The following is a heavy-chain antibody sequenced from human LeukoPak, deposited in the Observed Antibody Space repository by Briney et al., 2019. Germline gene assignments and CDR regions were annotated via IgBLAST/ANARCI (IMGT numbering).Heavy chain of an antibody. V-gene: IGHV1-69*06. CDR3: ASELYCSSTSCLDY. Sequence: SVKVSCKASGGTFSSYAISWVRQAPGQGLEWMGGIIPIFGTANYAQKFQGRVTIAADKSTSTAYMELSSLRSEDTAVYYCASELYCSSTSCLDYWGQGTLVTVSS. D-gene: IGHD2-2*01. J-gene: IGHJ4*02. CDR2: IIPIFGTA. CDR1: GGTFSSYA.